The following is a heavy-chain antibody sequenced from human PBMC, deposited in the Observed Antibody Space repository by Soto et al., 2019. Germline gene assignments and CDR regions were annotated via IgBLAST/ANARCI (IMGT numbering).Heavy chain of an antibody. CDR2: IKQDGSEK. Sequence: EVQLVESGGGLVQPGGSLRLSCAASGFTFGSYWMNWVRQAPGKGLEWVANIKQDGSEKYYVDSVKGRFTISRDNAKNSLFLQMNSLRAEDTAVYYCATSRTFDYWGQGTLVTVSS. CDR1: GFTFGSYW. CDR3: ATSRTFDY. J-gene: IGHJ4*02. V-gene: IGHV3-7*03.